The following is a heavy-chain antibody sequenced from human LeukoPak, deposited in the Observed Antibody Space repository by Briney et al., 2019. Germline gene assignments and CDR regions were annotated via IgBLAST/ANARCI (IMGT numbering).Heavy chain of an antibody. D-gene: IGHD1-1*01. J-gene: IGHJ4*02. Sequence: PGGSLRLSCAASGFSFSSHAMCWVSQAPGKGLEWVSSIDISGGSTYYADSVQGRFTISRDNSKNTLYLQMNSLRAEDTALYYCANEVRPNDYWGQGTLVTVSS. CDR1: GFSFSSHA. CDR2: IDISGGST. V-gene: IGHV3-23*01. CDR3: ANEVRPNDY.